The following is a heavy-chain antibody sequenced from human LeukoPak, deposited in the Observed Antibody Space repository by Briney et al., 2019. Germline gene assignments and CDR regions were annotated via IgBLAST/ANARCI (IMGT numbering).Heavy chain of an antibody. D-gene: IGHD1-26*01. Sequence: SETLSLTCTVSNGSISSSAYYWSWIRKPPGKRLEWIGEINHFGSTNYNPSLKSRVTISIDTSKNQFSLKLSSVTAADTAVYYCARIRSRKWGFDYWGQGTLVTVSS. V-gene: IGHV4-39*07. J-gene: IGHJ4*02. CDR1: NGSISSSAYY. CDR3: ARIRSRKWGFDY. CDR2: INHFGST.